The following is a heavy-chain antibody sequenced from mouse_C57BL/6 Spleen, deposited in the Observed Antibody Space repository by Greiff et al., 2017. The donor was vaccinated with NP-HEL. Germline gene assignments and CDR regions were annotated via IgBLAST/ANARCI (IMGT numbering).Heavy chain of an antibody. J-gene: IGHJ4*01. CDR3: ARDGYYGSSPLMDY. Sequence: QVQLKQSGPELVKPGASVKISCKASGYAFSSSWMNWVKQRPGKGLEWIGRIYPGDGDTNYNGKFKGKATLTADKSSSTAYMQLSSLTSEDSAVYFCARDGYYGSSPLMDYWGQGTSVTVSS. V-gene: IGHV1-82*01. CDR2: IYPGDGDT. D-gene: IGHD1-1*01. CDR1: GYAFSSSW.